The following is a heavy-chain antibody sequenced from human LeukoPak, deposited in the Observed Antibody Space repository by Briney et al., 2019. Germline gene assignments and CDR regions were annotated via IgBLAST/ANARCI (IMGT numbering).Heavy chain of an antibody. CDR1: GFTSTSYA. Sequence: GRCLRLSCAASGFTSTSYAMSSGRQAPGKGLEWVSGVSGSGGSTYYADSVKGRFTISRDNSKTTLYLQMNSLRAEDTAVYYCAKDLDIVATITGNWGQGTLVTVSS. CDR3: AKDLDIVATITGN. D-gene: IGHD5-12*01. V-gene: IGHV3-23*01. J-gene: IGHJ4*02. CDR2: VSGSGGST.